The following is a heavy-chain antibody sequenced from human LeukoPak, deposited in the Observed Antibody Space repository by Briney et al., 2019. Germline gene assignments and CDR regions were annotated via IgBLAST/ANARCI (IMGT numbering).Heavy chain of an antibody. J-gene: IGHJ4*02. Sequence: SETLSLTCTVSGGSISGSSYYWGWIRQPPGKGLEWIGSIYYSGSTYYNPSLKSRVTISVDTSKNQFSLKLSSVTAADTAVYYCARAPRFDYGDYVIDYWGQGTLVTVSS. CDR3: ARAPRFDYGDYVIDY. D-gene: IGHD4-17*01. CDR1: GGSISGSSYY. V-gene: IGHV4-39*01. CDR2: IYYSGST.